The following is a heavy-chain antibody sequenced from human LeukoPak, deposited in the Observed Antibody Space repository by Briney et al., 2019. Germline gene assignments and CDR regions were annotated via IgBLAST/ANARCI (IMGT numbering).Heavy chain of an antibody. Sequence: ASVKVSCKTSVYSFNSHHVHWVRQAPGQGLEWMGINFFHDGSTSNTQKFQGRVTMTRDTSTSTVYMELSSLRSEDTAVYYCARDSGNYHYDMDVWGQGTTVIVSS. CDR3: ARDSGNYHYDMDV. CDR1: VYSFNSHH. D-gene: IGHD3-10*01. CDR2: NFFHDGST. V-gene: IGHV1-46*02. J-gene: IGHJ6*02.